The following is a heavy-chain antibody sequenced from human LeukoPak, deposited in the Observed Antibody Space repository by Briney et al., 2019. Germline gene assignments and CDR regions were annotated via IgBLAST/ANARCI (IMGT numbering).Heavy chain of an antibody. CDR1: GFTFSSYW. Sequence: GGSLRLSCAASGFTFSSYWMNWVRQAPRKGLVWVSRIASDGSSTTYADSVKDRFSISRDNAKNTLYLQMNSLRVEDTAVYYCARGRPHGNDYWGQGTLVTVSS. J-gene: IGHJ4*02. CDR2: IASDGSST. D-gene: IGHD4-23*01. CDR3: ARGRPHGNDY. V-gene: IGHV3-74*01.